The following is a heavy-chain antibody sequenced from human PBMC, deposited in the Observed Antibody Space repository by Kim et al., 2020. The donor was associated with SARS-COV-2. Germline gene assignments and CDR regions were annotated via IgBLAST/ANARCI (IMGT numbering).Heavy chain of an antibody. CDR2: IYYSGST. Sequence: SETLSLTCTVSGGSISSSSYYWGWIRQPPGKGLEWIGSIYYSGSTYYNPSLKSRVTISVDTSKNQFSLKLSSVTAADTAVYYCASEEIVVVTATHRDYWGQRPLVTVSS. CDR3: ASEEIVVVTATHRDY. D-gene: IGHD2-21*02. V-gene: IGHV4-39*01. CDR1: GGSISSSSYY. J-gene: IGHJ4*02.